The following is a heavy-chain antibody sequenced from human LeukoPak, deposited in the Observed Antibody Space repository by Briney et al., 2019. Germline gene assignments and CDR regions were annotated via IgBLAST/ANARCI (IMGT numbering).Heavy chain of an antibody. CDR2: IYYSGST. CDR1: GGSISSYY. D-gene: IGHD1-26*01. Sequence: SETLSLTCTVSGGSISSYYWSWIRQPPGKGLEWIGFIYYSGSTNYNPSLKSRVTISVDTSKNQFSLKLSSVTAADTAVYYCATTLWEWEGHYYYMDVWGKGTTVTVSS. CDR3: ATTLWEWEGHYYYMDV. J-gene: IGHJ6*03. V-gene: IGHV4-59*01.